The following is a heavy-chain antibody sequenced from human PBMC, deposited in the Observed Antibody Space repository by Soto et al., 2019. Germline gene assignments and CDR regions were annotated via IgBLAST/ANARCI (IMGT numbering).Heavy chain of an antibody. CDR3: ARDGPIAAAGNNWFDP. J-gene: IGHJ5*02. V-gene: IGHV3-30-3*01. D-gene: IGHD6-13*01. CDR2: ISDDGDNR. CDR1: GFTFSTYT. Sequence: QVQLVESGGDVVQPGRSLRLSCTASGFTFSTYTMHWVRQSPGKGLEWLAFISDDGDNRYYAESVRGRFTISRDNSKNTLYLQMDSLRPEDTAVYYCARDGPIAAAGNNWFDPWGQGTLVTVSS.